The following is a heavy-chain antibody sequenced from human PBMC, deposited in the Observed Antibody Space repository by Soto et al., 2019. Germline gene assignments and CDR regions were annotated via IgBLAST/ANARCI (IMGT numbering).Heavy chain of an antibody. D-gene: IGHD1-26*01. J-gene: IGHJ6*02. V-gene: IGHV4-59*01. Sequence: PSETLSLTCTVSGGSISSYYWSWIRQPPGKGLEWIGYIYYSGSTNYNPSLKSRVTISVDTSKNQFSLKLSSVTAADTAVYYCARDRKAGATAYYYYGMDVWGQGTTVTVSS. CDR3: ARDRKAGATAYYYYGMDV. CDR1: GGSISSYY. CDR2: IYYSGST.